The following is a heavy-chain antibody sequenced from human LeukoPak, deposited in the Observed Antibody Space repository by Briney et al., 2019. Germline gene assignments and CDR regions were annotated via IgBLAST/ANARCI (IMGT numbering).Heavy chain of an antibody. J-gene: IGHJ6*02. CDR3: ARGTTVISGYYYYGMDV. CDR1: GFTFSSYG. D-gene: IGHD4-17*01. V-gene: IGHV3-53*01. CDR2: IYSGGST. Sequence: PGGSLRLSCAASGFTFSSYGMHWVRQAPGKGLEWVSVIYSGGSTYYADSVKGRFTISRDNSKNTLYLQMNSLRAEDTAVYYCARGTTVISGYYYYGMDVWGQGTTVTVSS.